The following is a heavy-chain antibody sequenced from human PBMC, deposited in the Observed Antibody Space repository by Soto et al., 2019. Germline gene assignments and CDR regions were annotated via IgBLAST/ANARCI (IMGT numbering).Heavy chain of an antibody. CDR3: AREAHSTISFPNRYFDH. D-gene: IGHD2-2*01. CDR2: ISVYNSNR. CDR1: GYTFGAYG. V-gene: IGHV1-18*04. J-gene: IGHJ4*02. Sequence: QVQLVQSGPDVMKPGASVKVCCEASGYTFGAYGISWVRQAPGQGREWMGWISVYNSNRKYAQKFQGRVAMTIDTSTRTAYMELWSLGPDDTVMYYCAREAHSTISFPNRYFDHWGQGTLVTVSS.